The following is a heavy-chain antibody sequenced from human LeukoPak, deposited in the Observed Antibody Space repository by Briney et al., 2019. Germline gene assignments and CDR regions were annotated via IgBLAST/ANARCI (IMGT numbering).Heavy chain of an antibody. J-gene: IGHJ4*02. D-gene: IGHD6-19*01. Sequence: GGSLRLSCAASGFTFNNYAMNWVRQAPGKGLEWVSAISASGGSTYYADSVKGRFTISRDNSKNTLYLQMNSLRAEDTAIYYCAKVKSSGSDRYYFDYWGRGTLVTVSS. CDR3: AKVKSSGSDRYYFDY. V-gene: IGHV3-23*01. CDR1: GFTFNNYA. CDR2: ISASGGST.